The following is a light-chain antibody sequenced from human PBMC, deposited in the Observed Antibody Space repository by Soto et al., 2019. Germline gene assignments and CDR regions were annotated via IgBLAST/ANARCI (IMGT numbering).Light chain of an antibody. Sequence: DIQMTQAPSTRSASVGDRVTITCRASQSISSWLAWYQQKPGKAPKLLIYDASSLESGVPSRFSGSGSGTEFTLTISSLQPDDFATHYCQQYNSYFTSGQATRLEI. J-gene: IGKJ5*01. CDR1: QSISSW. V-gene: IGKV1-5*01. CDR2: DAS. CDR3: QQYNSYFT.